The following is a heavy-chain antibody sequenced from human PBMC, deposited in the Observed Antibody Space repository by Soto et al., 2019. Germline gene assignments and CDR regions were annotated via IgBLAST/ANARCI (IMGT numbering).Heavy chain of an antibody. V-gene: IGHV4-39*01. J-gene: IGHJ5*02. CDR1: GGSISSSSYY. CDR2: IYYSGST. Sequence: QLQLQESGPGLVKPSETLSLTCTVSGGSISSSSYYWGWIRQPPGKGLEWIGSIYYSGSTYYNPSRKSRGTISVDTSKNQFSLKLSSVTAADTAVYYCARRGDISSWSTHPNWFDPWGQGTLVTVSS. D-gene: IGHD6-13*01. CDR3: ARRGDISSWSTHPNWFDP.